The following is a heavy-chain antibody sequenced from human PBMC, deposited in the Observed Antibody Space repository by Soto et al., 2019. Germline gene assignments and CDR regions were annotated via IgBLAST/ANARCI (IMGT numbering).Heavy chain of an antibody. CDR3: AKGATSSWYGGHFDC. D-gene: IGHD6-13*01. Sequence: EVQLLESGGGLVQPGGSLRLSCAASGFTFSTYAMNWVRQAPGKGLEWVSAISGSGGSTYYADSVKGRFTISRDNSKNTLYLQMNSLRAEDTAVYYRAKGATSSWYGGHFDCWGQGTLVTVSS. V-gene: IGHV3-23*01. J-gene: IGHJ4*02. CDR1: GFTFSTYA. CDR2: ISGSGGST.